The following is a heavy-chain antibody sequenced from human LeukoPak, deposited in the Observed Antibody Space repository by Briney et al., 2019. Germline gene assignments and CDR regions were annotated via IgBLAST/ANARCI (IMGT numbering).Heavy chain of an antibody. CDR2: IYHSGST. V-gene: IGHV4-38-2*02. CDR3: ARDGGFLPDEYSSSWYHDAFDI. J-gene: IGHJ3*02. Sequence: KPSETLSLTCTVSGYSISSGYYWGWIRQPPGKGLEWIGSIYHSGSTYYNPSLKSRVTISVDTSKNQFSLKLSSVTAADTAVYYCARDGGFLPDEYSSSWYHDAFDIWGQGTMVTVSS. CDR1: GYSISSGYY. D-gene: IGHD6-13*01.